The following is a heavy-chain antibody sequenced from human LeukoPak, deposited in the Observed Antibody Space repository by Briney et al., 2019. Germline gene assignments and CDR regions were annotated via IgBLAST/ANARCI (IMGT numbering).Heavy chain of an antibody. CDR1: GYTFNGYY. Sequence: GASVKVSCKASGYTFNGYYMHWVRQAPGQGLEWMGWLNPDSAGTNYAQRFQGRVTMTRDTSISTAYMELSRLRSDDTAVYYCARGGTPSYYYYMDVWGKGTTVTVSS. J-gene: IGHJ6*03. CDR2: LNPDSAGT. D-gene: IGHD2-21*01. V-gene: IGHV1-2*02. CDR3: ARGGTPSYYYYMDV.